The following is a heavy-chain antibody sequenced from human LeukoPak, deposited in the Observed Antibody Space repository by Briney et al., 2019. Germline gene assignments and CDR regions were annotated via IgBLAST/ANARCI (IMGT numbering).Heavy chain of an antibody. V-gene: IGHV1-69*13. D-gene: IGHD3-9*01. J-gene: IGHJ6*04. CDR3: ARADDILTGYGDYYYYGMDV. CDR2: IIPIFGTA. CDR1: GGTFSSYA. Sequence: SVKVSCKASGGTFSSYAISWVRQAPGQGLEWMGGIIPIFGTANYAQKFQGRVTITADESTSTAYMELSSLRSEDTAVYYCARADDILTGYGDYYYYGMDVWGKGTTVTASS.